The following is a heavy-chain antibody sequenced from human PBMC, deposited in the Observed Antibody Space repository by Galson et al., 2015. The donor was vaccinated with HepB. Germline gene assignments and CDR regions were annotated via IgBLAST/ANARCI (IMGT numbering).Heavy chain of an antibody. V-gene: IGHV3-11*06. D-gene: IGHD5-12*01. Sequence: SLRLSCAASGFTFSDYSMSWIRQAPGKGLEWVSYISSGSSFTSYADSVKGRFTISRDNAENSLSVQMNNLRAEDTAVYFCAGVSSGYDSRPRYFDLWGRGTLVTVSS. CDR2: ISSGSSFT. CDR3: AGVSSGYDSRPRYFDL. J-gene: IGHJ2*01. CDR1: GFTFSDYS.